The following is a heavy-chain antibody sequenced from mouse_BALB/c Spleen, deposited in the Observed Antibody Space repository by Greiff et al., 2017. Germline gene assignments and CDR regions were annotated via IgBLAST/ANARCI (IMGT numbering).Heavy chain of an antibody. J-gene: IGHJ4*01. V-gene: IGHV5-6-5*01. CDR2: ISSGGST. CDR1: GFTFSSYA. D-gene: IGHD2-2*01. Sequence: VESGGGLVKPGGSLKLSCAASGFTFSSYAMSWVRQTPEKRLEWVASISSGGSTYYPDSVKGRFTISRDNARNILYLQMSSLRSEDTAMYYCARWLPSYAMDDWGQGTSVTVSS. CDR3: ARWLPSYAMDD.